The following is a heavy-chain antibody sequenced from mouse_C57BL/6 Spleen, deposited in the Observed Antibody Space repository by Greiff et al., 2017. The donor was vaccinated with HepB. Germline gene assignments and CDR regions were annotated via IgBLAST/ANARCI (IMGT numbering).Heavy chain of an antibody. CDR1: GYTFTSYW. Sequence: QVQLQQPGAELVKPGASVKMSCKASGYTFTSYWITWVKQRPGQGLEWIGDIYPGSGSTNYNEKFKSKATLTVDTSSSTAYMQLSSLTSEDSAVYYCARRFPYDYDEYYYAMDYWGQGTSVTVSS. D-gene: IGHD2-4*01. V-gene: IGHV1-55*01. CDR2: IYPGSGST. J-gene: IGHJ4*01. CDR3: ARRFPYDYDEYYYAMDY.